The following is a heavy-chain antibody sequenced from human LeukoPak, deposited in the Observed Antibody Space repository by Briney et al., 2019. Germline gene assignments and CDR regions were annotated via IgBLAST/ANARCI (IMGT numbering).Heavy chain of an antibody. Sequence: SETLSLTCSVSGGSVSSDASYWSWMRQPPGKGLEWIGYSYYSGSTNYNPSLKSRVTISVDTSKNQFSLKLSSVTAADTAVYYCARTYYYGSGSLNLPFDYWGQGTLVTVSS. D-gene: IGHD3-10*01. J-gene: IGHJ4*02. CDR2: SYYSGST. CDR3: ARTYYYGSGSLNLPFDY. CDR1: GGSVSSDASY. V-gene: IGHV4-61*08.